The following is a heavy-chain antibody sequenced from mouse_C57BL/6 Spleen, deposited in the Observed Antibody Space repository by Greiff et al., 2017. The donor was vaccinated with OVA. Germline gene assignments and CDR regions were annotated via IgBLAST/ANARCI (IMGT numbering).Heavy chain of an antibody. CDR2: ISSGSSTI. CDR3: ARNGNYDGDYAMDY. CDR1: GFTFSDYG. V-gene: IGHV5-17*01. J-gene: IGHJ4*01. Sequence: VQLKESGGGLVKPGGSLKLSCAASGFTFSDYGMHWVRQAPEKGLEWVAYISSGSSTIYYADTVKGRFTISRDNAKNTLFLQMTSLRSEDTAMYYCARNGNYDGDYAMDYWGQGTSVTVSS. D-gene: IGHD2-1*01.